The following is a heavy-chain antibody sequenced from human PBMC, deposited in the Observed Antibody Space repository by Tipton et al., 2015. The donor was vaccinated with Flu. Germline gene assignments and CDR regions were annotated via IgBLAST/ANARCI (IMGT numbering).Heavy chain of an antibody. CDR3: ARGNQWLARGRYYYYYMDV. CDR2: IYPSGTT. V-gene: IGHV4-39*07. Sequence: TLSLTCTVSSGSIRSTNYFCAWIRQPPGKRLELIGSIYPSGTTYYNPSLKSRVTISVDTSKSQFSLMLRSVTAADTAVYYCARGNQWLARGRYYYYYMDVWGKGTTVTVSS. D-gene: IGHD6-19*01. J-gene: IGHJ6*03. CDR1: SGSIRSTNYF.